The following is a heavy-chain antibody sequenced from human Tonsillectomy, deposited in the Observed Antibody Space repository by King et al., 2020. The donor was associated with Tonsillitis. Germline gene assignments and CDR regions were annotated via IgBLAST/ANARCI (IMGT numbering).Heavy chain of an antibody. Sequence: VQLVESGAEVKKPGESLRISCKGFEYSFTNYWISWVRQMPGKGLEWVGRIDPTDSYTNYSPSFQGHATISVDKSITTAYLQWSSLKASDTATYFCALQGGGDMFRGRPYYYMDVWRNGTTVTVSS. D-gene: IGHD3-10*01. V-gene: IGHV5-10-1*03. J-gene: IGHJ6*03. CDR3: ALQGGGDMFRGRPYYYMDV. CDR1: EYSFTNYW. CDR2: IDPTDSYT.